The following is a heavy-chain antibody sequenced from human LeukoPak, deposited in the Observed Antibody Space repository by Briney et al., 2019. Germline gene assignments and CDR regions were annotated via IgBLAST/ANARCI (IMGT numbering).Heavy chain of an antibody. J-gene: IGHJ4*02. CDR3: VRVYCSGGSCYEAEFDY. D-gene: IGHD2-15*01. CDR2: ISSSGSTI. V-gene: IGHV3-11*04. CDR1: GFISSDYY. Sequence: GGSLRLSCAASGFISSDYYMSWIRQAPGKGLEWVSYISSSGSTIYYADSVKGRFTISRDNAKNSLYLQMNSLRAEDTAVFYCVRVYCSGGSCYEAEFDYWGQGTLVTVSS.